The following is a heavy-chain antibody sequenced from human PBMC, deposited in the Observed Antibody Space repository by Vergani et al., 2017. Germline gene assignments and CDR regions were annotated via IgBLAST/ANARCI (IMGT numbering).Heavy chain of an antibody. V-gene: IGHV3-30-3*01. D-gene: IGHD1-1*01. CDR2: ISYDGSNK. J-gene: IGHJ4*02. Sequence: QVQLVESGGGVVQPGRSLRLSCAASGFTFSSYAMHWVRQAPGKGLEWVAVISYDGSNKYYADSVKGRFTISRDNSKNTLYLQMNSLRAEDTAVYYCASDPTTATYDHYWGQGTLVTVSS. CDR3: ASDPTTATYDHY. CDR1: GFTFSSYA.